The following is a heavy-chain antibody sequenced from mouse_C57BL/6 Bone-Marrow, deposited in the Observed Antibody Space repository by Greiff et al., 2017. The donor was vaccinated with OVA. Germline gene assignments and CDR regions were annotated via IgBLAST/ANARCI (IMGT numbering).Heavy chain of an antibody. J-gene: IGHJ4*01. CDR3: ARHGDTAGYAMDY. CDR1: GFTFSDYG. D-gene: IGHD3-3*01. Sequence: EVKVVESGGGLVQPGGSLKLSCAASGFTFSDYGMAWVRQAPRKGLEWVAFISNLAYSIYYADTVTGRFTISRENAKNTLYLEMNSLRSEDTAMYYYARHGDTAGYAMDYWGQGTSVTVSS. CDR2: ISNLAYSI. V-gene: IGHV5-15*01.